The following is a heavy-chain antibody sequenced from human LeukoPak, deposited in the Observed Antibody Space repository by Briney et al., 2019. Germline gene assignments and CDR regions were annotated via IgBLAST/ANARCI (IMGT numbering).Heavy chain of an antibody. CDR3: ASIITLMDVVFS. CDR1: GFTFSDCA. CDR2: ISNCGTTT. Sequence: LPGGSLRLSCAASGFTFSDCAMSWVRQAPGKGLEWVSTISNCGTTTYYADSVKGRFTISRDNSKNTLYLQMNSLRAEDTAVYYCASIITLMDVVFSWGQGTLVTVSS. J-gene: IGHJ1*01. D-gene: IGHD3-22*01. V-gene: IGHV3-23*01.